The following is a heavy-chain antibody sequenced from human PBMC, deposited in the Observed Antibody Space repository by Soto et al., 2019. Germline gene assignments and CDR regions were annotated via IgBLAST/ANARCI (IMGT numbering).Heavy chain of an antibody. Sequence: PGGSLRLSCAASGFTFSSYAMSWVRQAPGKGLEWVSAISGSGGSTYYADSVKGRFTISRDNSKNTLYLQMNSLRAEDTAVYYCAKENVPAAMVEDVHLDYWGQGTLVTVSS. CDR1: GFTFSSYA. CDR3: AKENVPAAMVEDVHLDY. J-gene: IGHJ4*02. CDR2: ISGSGGST. D-gene: IGHD2-2*01. V-gene: IGHV3-23*01.